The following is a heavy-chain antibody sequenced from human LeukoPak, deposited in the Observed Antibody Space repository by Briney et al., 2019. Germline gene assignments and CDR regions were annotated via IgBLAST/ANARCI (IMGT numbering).Heavy chain of an antibody. CDR3: AREAYDYVWGSYRNYYFDY. CDR2: INPNSGGT. V-gene: IGHV1-2*02. D-gene: IGHD3-16*02. CDR1: GYTFTGYY. J-gene: IGHJ4*02. Sequence: ASVKVSCKASGYTFTGYYMHWVRQAPGQGLEWMGWINPNSGGTNYAQKFQGRVTMTRDTSISTAYMELSRLRYDDTAVYYCAREAYDYVWGSYRNYYFDYWGQGTLVTVSS.